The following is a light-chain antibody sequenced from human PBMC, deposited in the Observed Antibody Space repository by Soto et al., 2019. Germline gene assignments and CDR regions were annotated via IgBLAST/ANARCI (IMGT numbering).Light chain of an antibody. V-gene: IGLV2-11*01. CDR1: SSDVGGYNY. J-gene: IGLJ1*01. CDR3: CSYAGTLTNV. CDR2: DVS. Sequence: QSALTQPRSVSGSPGQSVTISCTGTSSDVGGYNYVSWYQQHPGKAPKLMIYDVSKRLSGVSDRFSGSKSCNTASLTISGLQAEDEADSYCCSYAGTLTNVFGTGTNVTVL.